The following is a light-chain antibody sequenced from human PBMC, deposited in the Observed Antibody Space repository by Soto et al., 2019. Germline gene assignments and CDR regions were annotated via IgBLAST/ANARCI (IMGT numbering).Light chain of an antibody. CDR2: WAS. Sequence: IVMTQSPDSLAVSLGERATINCKSSQSLLYTSSNKNYLAWFQQKPGQPPRLLIYWASTRESGVPDRFSGSGSGTDFTLTISSLQSEDVAVYYCQQYYSNPELTFGGGTKVDI. V-gene: IGKV4-1*01. CDR1: QSLLYTSSNKNY. CDR3: QQYYSNPELT. J-gene: IGKJ4*01.